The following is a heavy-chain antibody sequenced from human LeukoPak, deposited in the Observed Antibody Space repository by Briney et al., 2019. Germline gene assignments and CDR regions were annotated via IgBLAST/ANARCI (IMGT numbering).Heavy chain of an antibody. V-gene: IGHV4-59*01. CDR1: GGSISSYY. Sequence: SETLSLTCTVSGGSISSYYWSWIRQPPGKGLEWIGYIYYSGSTNYNPSLKSRVTISADTSKNQFSLKLSSVTTADTAVYYCARDRYGDRGGIFDYWGQGTLVTASS. J-gene: IGHJ4*02. CDR2: IYYSGST. CDR3: ARDRYGDRGGIFDY. D-gene: IGHD4-17*01.